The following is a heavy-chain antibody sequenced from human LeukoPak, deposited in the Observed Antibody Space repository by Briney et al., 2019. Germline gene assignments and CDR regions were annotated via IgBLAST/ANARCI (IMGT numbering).Heavy chain of an antibody. CDR1: GYTFTSYY. Sequence: ASVTVSCKASGYTFTSYYMHWVRQAPGQGHEWMGIINPSGGSTSYAQKFQGRVTMTRDTSTSTVYMELSSLRSEDTAVYYCARDSPISGSYYGGLGYWGQGVLVTVSS. D-gene: IGHD1-26*01. CDR2: INPSGGST. V-gene: IGHV1-46*01. J-gene: IGHJ4*02. CDR3: ARDSPISGSYYGGLGY.